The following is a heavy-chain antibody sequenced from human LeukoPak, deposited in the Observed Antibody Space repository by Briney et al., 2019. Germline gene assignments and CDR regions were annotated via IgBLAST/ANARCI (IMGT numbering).Heavy chain of an antibody. D-gene: IGHD1-26*01. CDR1: GFTFTTYW. Sequence: GGSLRLSCAASGFTFTTYWMAWVRQAPGKGLEWVANIKGDESAKHQADSVKGRFTISRDNAQNSVYLQMSSLRVEDTAVYYCARDIGGSLDYWGQGTLVTVSS. CDR2: IKGDESAK. V-gene: IGHV3-7*01. J-gene: IGHJ4*02. CDR3: ARDIGGSLDY.